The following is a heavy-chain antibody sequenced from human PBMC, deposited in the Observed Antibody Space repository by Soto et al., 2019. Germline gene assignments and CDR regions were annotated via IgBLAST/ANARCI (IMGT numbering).Heavy chain of an antibody. CDR1: GYSISSGYY. V-gene: IGHV4-38-2*01. CDR2: IYHSGST. Sequence: SETLSLTCAVSGYSISSGYYWGWIRQPPGKGLEWIGSIYHSGSTYYNPSLKSRVTISVDTSKNQFSLKLSSVTAADTAVYYCASAPEYYYDSSGSDAFDIWGQGTMVTVSS. J-gene: IGHJ3*02. CDR3: ASAPEYYYDSSGSDAFDI. D-gene: IGHD3-22*01.